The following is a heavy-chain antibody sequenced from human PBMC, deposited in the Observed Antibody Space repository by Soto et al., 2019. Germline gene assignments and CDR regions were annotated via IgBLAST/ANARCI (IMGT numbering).Heavy chain of an antibody. J-gene: IGHJ4*02. CDR3: ARDKSGTYSIDY. CDR2: ISGGGGTM. D-gene: IGHD1-26*01. Sequence: EVQVVESGGGSVQPGGSLRLSCAASGFTFSRYTMNWVRQAPGKGLEWLSYISGGGGTMSYADSVKGRVTISRDNAKNSLHLQMDSLRAEDTAVYYCARDKSGTYSIDYWCQGTLVTVSS. V-gene: IGHV3-48*04. CDR1: GFTFSRYT.